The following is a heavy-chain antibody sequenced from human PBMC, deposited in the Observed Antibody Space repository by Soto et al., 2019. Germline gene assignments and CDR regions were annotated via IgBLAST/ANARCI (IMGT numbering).Heavy chain of an antibody. CDR3: ARDQAYCSGGSCYDYYYGMDV. D-gene: IGHD2-15*01. CDR2: ISYDGSNK. Sequence: QVQLVESGGGVVQPGRSLRLSCAASGFTFSSYAMHWVRQAPGKGLEWVAVISYDGSNKYYADSVKGRFTISRDNSKNTLYLQMNSLRAEDTAVYYCARDQAYCSGGSCYDYYYGMDVWGQGTTVTVSS. CDR1: GFTFSSYA. J-gene: IGHJ6*02. V-gene: IGHV3-30-3*01.